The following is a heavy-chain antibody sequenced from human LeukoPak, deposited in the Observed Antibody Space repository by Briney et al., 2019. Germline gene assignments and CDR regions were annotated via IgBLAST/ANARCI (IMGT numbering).Heavy chain of an antibody. V-gene: IGHV3-21*01. CDR1: GFTFSSYS. Sequence: PGRSLRLSCTASGFTFSSYSLNWVRQAPGKGLEWVSSVSTGSNYIYYADSVKGRFAISRDNAKNSLYLQMNSLRAEDTAVYYCARGAYYDILTGLNGGEFDYWGQGTLVTVSS. J-gene: IGHJ4*02. CDR3: ARGAYYDILTGLNGGEFDY. D-gene: IGHD3-9*01. CDR2: VSTGSNYI.